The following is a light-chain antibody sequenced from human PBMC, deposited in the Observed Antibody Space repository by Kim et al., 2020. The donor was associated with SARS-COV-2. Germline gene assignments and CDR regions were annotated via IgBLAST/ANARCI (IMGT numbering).Light chain of an antibody. Sequence: VSPGQPASITCSGDKLGDKYACWYQQKPGQSPVLVIYQDSKRPSGIPGRFSGSNSGNTATLTISGTQAMDEADYYCQAWDSSTVVFGGGTQLTVL. J-gene: IGLJ2*01. CDR2: QDS. CDR1: KLGDKY. CDR3: QAWDSSTVV. V-gene: IGLV3-1*01.